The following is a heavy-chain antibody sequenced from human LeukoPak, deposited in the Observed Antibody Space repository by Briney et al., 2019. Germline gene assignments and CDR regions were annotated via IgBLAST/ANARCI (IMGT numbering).Heavy chain of an antibody. J-gene: IGHJ6*02. CDR1: GGTFSSYA. CDR3: ARDWGYSSD. V-gene: IGHV1-69*04. D-gene: IGHD6-19*01. CDR2: IIPILGIA. Sequence: SVKVSCKASGGTFSSYAISWVRQAPGQGLEWMGRIIPILGIANYAQKFQGRVTITADRSTSTAYMELSSLRSEDTAVHYCARDWGYSSDWGQGTTVTVSS.